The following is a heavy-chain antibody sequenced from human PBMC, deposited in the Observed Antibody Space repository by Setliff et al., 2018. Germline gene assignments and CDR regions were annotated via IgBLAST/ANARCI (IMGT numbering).Heavy chain of an antibody. CDR1: GYIFSDYG. J-gene: IGHJ4*02. D-gene: IGHD3-22*01. CDR3: ARINFYVSSGYYYAPDY. Sequence: ASVKVSCKSSGYIFSDYGITWVRQAPGQGLEWMGWANNNNFNTNYAQKFQGRVTMTIDTSTDTVYMELRSLKSDDTALYYCARINFYVSSGYYYAPDYWGQGTLVTV. V-gene: IGHV1-18*01. CDR2: ANNNNFNT.